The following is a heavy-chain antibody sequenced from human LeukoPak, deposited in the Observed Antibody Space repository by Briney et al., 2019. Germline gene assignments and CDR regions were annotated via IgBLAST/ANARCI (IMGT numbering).Heavy chain of an antibody. CDR2: IYHSGST. V-gene: IGHV4-4*02. J-gene: IGHJ4*02. D-gene: IGHD6-19*01. CDR1: GGSISSDNW. Sequence: PSETLSLTCAVSGGSISSDNWWSWVRQPPGKGLEWIGEIYHSGSTNYNPSLKSRVTILVDKSKNQFSLRLSSVTAADTAVYYCASLGIAVAGTVSDYWGQGSLVTVSS. CDR3: ASLGIAVAGTVSDY.